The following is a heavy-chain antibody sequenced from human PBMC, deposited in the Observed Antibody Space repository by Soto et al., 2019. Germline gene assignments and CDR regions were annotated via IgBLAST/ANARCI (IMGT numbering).Heavy chain of an antibody. CDR2: INPSGGST. V-gene: IGHV1-46*03. D-gene: IGHD5-12*01. Sequence: QVQLVQSGAEVKKPGASVKVSCKASGYTFTSYYMHWVRQAPGQGLEWMGIINPSGGSTSYAQKFQGRVTMXXDXSXXTVYMELSSLRSEDTAVYYCARAPVDPLRRNWFDPWGQGTLVTVSS. CDR1: GYTFTSYY. J-gene: IGHJ5*02. CDR3: ARAPVDPLRRNWFDP.